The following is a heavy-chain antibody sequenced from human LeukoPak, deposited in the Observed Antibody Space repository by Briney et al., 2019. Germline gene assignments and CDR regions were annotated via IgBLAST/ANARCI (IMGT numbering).Heavy chain of an antibody. V-gene: IGHV1-2*02. Sequence: ASVKVSCKASGYTFTRYYMHWVRQAPGQGLEWMGWINPNSGGTNYAQKFQGRVTMTRDTSISTAYMELSRLRSDDTAVYYCARDLDSSGYYGYWGQGTLVTVSS. CDR2: INPNSGGT. D-gene: IGHD3-22*01. CDR3: ARDLDSSGYYGY. J-gene: IGHJ4*02. CDR1: GYTFTRYY.